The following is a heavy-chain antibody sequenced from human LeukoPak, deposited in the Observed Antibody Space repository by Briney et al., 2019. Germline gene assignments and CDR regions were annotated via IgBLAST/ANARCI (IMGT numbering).Heavy chain of an antibody. CDR2: ISSSGSTI. Sequence: GGSLRLSCAASGFTFSSYEMNWVRQAPGKGLEWVSYISSSGSTIYYADSVKGRFTISRDNAKNSLYLQMNSLRAEDTAVYYCARSETTYYYDSSVYFYYYYGMDVWGQGTTVTVSS. V-gene: IGHV3-48*03. D-gene: IGHD3-22*01. CDR3: ARSETTYYYDSSVYFYYYYGMDV. J-gene: IGHJ6*02. CDR1: GFTFSSYE.